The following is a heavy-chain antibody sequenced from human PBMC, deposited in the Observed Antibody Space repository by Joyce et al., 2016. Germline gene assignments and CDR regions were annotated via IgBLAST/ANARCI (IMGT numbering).Heavy chain of an antibody. CDR3: AKASLTGYYIGAYYFDY. D-gene: IGHD3-9*01. CDR2: ISSSGDST. V-gene: IGHV3-23*01. Sequence: EVQVLESGGGLVQPGGSLRLSCAVSGFILRRYDMSWVRQAPGKWLECVSAISSSGDSTYYTDSVKGRFTVSRDNSKKILYLQMNTLRAEDTAVYYCAKASLTGYYIGAYYFDYWGQGTLVTVSS. J-gene: IGHJ4*02. CDR1: GFILRRYD.